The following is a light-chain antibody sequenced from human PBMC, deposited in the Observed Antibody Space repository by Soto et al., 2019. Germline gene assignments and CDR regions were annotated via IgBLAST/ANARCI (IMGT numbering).Light chain of an antibody. CDR3: QQYNSYSRT. J-gene: IGKJ3*01. CDR2: KAS. Sequence: DIHMTHSPSTLSASVGDRVTITCRASQSISSWLAWYQQKPGKAPKLLIYKASSLESGVPSRFSGSGSGTEFTLTISSLQPDDFATYYCQQYNSYSRTFGPGTKVDIK. V-gene: IGKV1-5*03. CDR1: QSISSW.